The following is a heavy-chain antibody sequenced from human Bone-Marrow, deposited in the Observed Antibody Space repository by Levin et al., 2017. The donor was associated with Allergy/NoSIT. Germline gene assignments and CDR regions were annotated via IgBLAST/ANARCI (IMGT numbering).Heavy chain of an antibody. Sequence: GGSLRLSCAASGFTFSNSGMHWVRQAPGKGLDWVAVISFDGSIKYYADSVKGRFTISRDNSKNTLYLQMNSLKSEDTAVYYCAKAPGTGTFDYWGQGTLVTVSS. V-gene: IGHV3-30*18. CDR2: ISFDGSIK. J-gene: IGHJ4*02. CDR3: AKAPGTGTFDY. CDR1: GFTFSNSG. D-gene: IGHD6-13*01.